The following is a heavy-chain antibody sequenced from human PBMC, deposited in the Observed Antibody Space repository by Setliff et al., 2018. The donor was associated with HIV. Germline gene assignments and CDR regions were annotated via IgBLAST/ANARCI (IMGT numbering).Heavy chain of an antibody. D-gene: IGHD3-10*01. CDR2: IIPIFNTA. J-gene: IGHJ6*03. Sequence: SVKVSCKASGGTFSSYAISWVRQAPGQGLEWMGGIIPIFNTANYAQKFQGRVTITADESTSTAYMELSSLRSEDTAVYYCARVPGARPYYYYYMDVWGKGTTVTVS. CDR1: GGTFSSYA. CDR3: ARVPGARPYYYYYMDV. V-gene: IGHV1-69*13.